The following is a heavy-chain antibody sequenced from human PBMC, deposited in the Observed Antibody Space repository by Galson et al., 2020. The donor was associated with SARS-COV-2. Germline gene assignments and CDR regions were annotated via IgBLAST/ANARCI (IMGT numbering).Heavy chain of an antibody. D-gene: IGHD6-13*01. V-gene: IGHV4-39*01. CDR2: ISSSGTT. J-gene: IGHJ4*02. Sequence: ETSETLSLTCTVSGGSISSSSYYWDWIRQPPGKGLEWIGSISSSGTTYYSPSLKSRVTISVGTSKDHFSLKLSSVAAADTAVYYCARHGGAAVGRFFDYWGQGTLVTVSS. CDR3: ARHGGAAVGRFFDY. CDR1: GGSISSSSYY.